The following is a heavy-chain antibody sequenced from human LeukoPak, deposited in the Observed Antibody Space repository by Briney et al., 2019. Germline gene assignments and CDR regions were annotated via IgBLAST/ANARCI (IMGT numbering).Heavy chain of an antibody. CDR3: ARGAGVVAATTLDY. J-gene: IGHJ4*02. V-gene: IGHV3-21*01. CDR2: ISSSSSYI. Sequence: PGGSLRLSCAASGFTFSGYSMNWVRQAPGKGLEWVSSISSSSSYIYYADSVKGRFTISRDNAKNSLYLQMNSLRAEDTAVYYCARGAGVVAATTLDYWGQGTLVTVSS. D-gene: IGHD2-15*01. CDR1: GFTFSGYS.